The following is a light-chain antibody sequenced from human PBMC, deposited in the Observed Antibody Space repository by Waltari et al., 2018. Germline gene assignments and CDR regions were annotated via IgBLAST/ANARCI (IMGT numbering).Light chain of an antibody. Sequence: EIVFTQSPAPLSLSPGERATLSCRASQSVSSSYLAWYQQKPGQAPRLLIYGASSRATGIPDRFSGSGSGTDFTLTISRLEPEDFAVYYCQQYGSSPLTFGGGTKVEIK. J-gene: IGKJ4*01. CDR3: QQYGSSPLT. V-gene: IGKV3-20*01. CDR2: GAS. CDR1: QSVSSSY.